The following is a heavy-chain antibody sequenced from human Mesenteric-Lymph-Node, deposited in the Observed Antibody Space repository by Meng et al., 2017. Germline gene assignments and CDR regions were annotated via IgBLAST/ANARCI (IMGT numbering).Heavy chain of an antibody. J-gene: IGHJ6*02. Sequence: GESLKISCAASGFTFSSYSMNWVRQAPGKGLEWVSSISSSSSYIYYADSVKGRFTISRDNAKNSLYLQMNSLRAEDTAVYYCARALPAGFRQMETGDRGPYYYYGMDVWGQGTTVTVSS. CDR1: GFTFSSYS. CDR3: ARALPAGFRQMETGDRGPYYYYGMDV. V-gene: IGHV3-21*01. D-gene: IGHD7-27*01. CDR2: ISSSSSYI.